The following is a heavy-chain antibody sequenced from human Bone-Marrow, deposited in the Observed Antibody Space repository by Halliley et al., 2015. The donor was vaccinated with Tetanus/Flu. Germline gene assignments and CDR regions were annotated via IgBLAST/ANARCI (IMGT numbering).Heavy chain of an antibody. CDR2: IYSGGDK. CDR3: AKDLGYDSRGYAPGY. Sequence: AVIYSGGDKNYTASVKGRFTISRDNSKNTLYLQMNSLRVEDTAVYYCAKDLGYDSRGYAPGYWGQGTLATVSS. V-gene: IGHV3-66*01. J-gene: IGHJ4*02. D-gene: IGHD3-22*01.